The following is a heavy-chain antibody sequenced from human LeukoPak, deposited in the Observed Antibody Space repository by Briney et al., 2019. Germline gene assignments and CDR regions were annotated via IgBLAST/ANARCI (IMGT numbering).Heavy chain of an antibody. D-gene: IGHD1-26*01. CDR3: ARDQGGSYYFDY. CDR2: IIPIFGTA. J-gene: IGHJ4*02. CDR1: GGTFSSYA. V-gene: IGHV1-69*13. Sequence: SVKVSCKASGGTFSSYAISWVRQAPGQGLEWMGGIIPIFGTANYAQKFQGRVTITADESTSTAYMELSSLRSDDTAVYYCARDQGGSYYFDYWGQGTLVTVSS.